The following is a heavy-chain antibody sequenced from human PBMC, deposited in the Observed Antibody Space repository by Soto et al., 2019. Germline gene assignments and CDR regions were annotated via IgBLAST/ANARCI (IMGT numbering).Heavy chain of an antibody. CDR3: TTDRIVPAAMRDYNNWFDP. J-gene: IGHJ5*02. CDR1: GGTFSSYA. Sequence: SVKVSCKASGGTFSSYAISWVRQAPGQGLEWMGGIIPNYGTTNYAQKFQGRVTMTADTSTSTAYMELRSLRTEDTAVYYCTTDRIVPAAMRDYNNWFDPWGQGTLVTVSS. CDR2: IIPNYGTT. D-gene: IGHD2-2*01. V-gene: IGHV1-69*06.